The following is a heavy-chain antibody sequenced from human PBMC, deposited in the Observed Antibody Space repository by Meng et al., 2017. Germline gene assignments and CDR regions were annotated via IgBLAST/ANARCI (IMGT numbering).Heavy chain of an antibody. CDR3: AHRQGVAAVGTVDY. J-gene: IGHJ4*02. D-gene: IGHD6-13*01. CDR2: IYWNGDK. CDR1: WCSPSTSGVG. Sequence: HIALKESGGTRVKHTPGLTLPSSFSWCSPSTSGVGVGWIRQPPGKALEWLALIYWNGDKRYSPSLKSRLTITMDTSKNQVFLTMTNMDPVDTATYYCAHRQGVAAVGTVDYWGQGTLVTVSS. V-gene: IGHV2-5*01.